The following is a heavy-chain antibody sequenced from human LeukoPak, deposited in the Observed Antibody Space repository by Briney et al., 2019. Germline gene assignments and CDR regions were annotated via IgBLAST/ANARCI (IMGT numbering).Heavy chain of an antibody. V-gene: IGHV3-15*01. CDR2: IKSKTDGGTA. Sequence: GGSLRLSCATSGFNFSSAWISWVRQAPVKGLEWVGRIKSKTDGGTAEYAEAVKGRFTISRDDSKNTVDLQMNSLKTEDTAVYYCSTGGYDWGQGTLVTVSS. CDR1: GFNFSSAW. D-gene: IGHD5-12*01. J-gene: IGHJ4*02. CDR3: STGGYD.